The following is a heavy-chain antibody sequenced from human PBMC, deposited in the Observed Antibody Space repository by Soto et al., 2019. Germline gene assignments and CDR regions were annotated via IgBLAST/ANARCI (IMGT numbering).Heavy chain of an antibody. Sequence: PGGSLRLSCAASGFTFSSYGMHWVRQAPGKGLEWVAVISYDGSNKYYADSVKGRFTISRDNSKNTLYLQMNSLRAEDTAVYYCAKDIDMTTVTLIDYWGQGTLVTVSS. CDR3: AKDIDMTTVTLIDY. CDR1: GFTFSSYG. D-gene: IGHD4-17*01. CDR2: ISYDGSNK. J-gene: IGHJ4*02. V-gene: IGHV3-30*18.